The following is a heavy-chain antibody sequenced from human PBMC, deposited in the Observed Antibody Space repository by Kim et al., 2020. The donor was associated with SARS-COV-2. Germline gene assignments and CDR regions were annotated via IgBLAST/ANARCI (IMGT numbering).Heavy chain of an antibody. CDR1: GFTFDDYG. D-gene: IGHD3-22*01. CDR2: INWNGGST. Sequence: GGSLRLSCAASGFTFDDYGMSWVRQAPGKGLEWVSGINWNGGSTGYADSVKGRFTISRDNAKNSLYLQMNSLRAEDTALYHCARDLYDSSGYEISGGMDVWGQGTTVTVSS. V-gene: IGHV3-20*01. CDR3: ARDLYDSSGYEISGGMDV. J-gene: IGHJ6*02.